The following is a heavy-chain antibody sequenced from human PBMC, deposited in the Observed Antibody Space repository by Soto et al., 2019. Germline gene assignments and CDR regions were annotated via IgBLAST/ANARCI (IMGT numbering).Heavy chain of an antibody. CDR1: GGSISSSTYY. Sequence: NPSETLSLTCTVSGGSISSSTYYWDWIRQPPGKGPEWIGAMYYTGNKNYNPSLESRVTMSVDTSKNQFSLKLSSVTPTDTAVYYCARRSSSSLGSLFDPWGRGILVTVSS. J-gene: IGHJ5*02. CDR3: ARRSSSSLGSLFDP. D-gene: IGHD6-6*01. CDR2: MYYTGNK. V-gene: IGHV4-39*01.